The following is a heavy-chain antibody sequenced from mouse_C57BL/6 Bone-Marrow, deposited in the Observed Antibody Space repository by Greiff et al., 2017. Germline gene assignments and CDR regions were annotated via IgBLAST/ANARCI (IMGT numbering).Heavy chain of an antibody. D-gene: IGHD1-1*01. CDR2: IYPGDGDT. CDR3: ARWDYGSRRWYFDV. V-gene: IGHV1-82*01. J-gene: IGHJ1*03. CDR1: GYAFSSSW. Sequence: VQGVESGPELVKPGASVKISCKASGYAFSSSWMNWVKQRPGKGLEWIGRIYPGDGDTNYNGKFKGKATLTADKSSSTAYMQLSSLTSEDSAVYFCARWDYGSRRWYFDVWGTGTTVTVSS.